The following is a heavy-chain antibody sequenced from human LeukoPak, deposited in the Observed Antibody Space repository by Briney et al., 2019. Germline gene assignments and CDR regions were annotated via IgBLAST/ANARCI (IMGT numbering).Heavy chain of an antibody. Sequence: PQRMSLTCPVAAGSLSIYYSGWIRQPPRDLMGWIGYIYSGGSTNYNPSLKSRVTISVDTSKNQFSLKLSSVTAADTAVYYCARDSAWISGWDYYYYMDVWGKGTTVTISS. CDR3: ARDSAWISGWDYYYYMDV. V-gene: IGHV4-59*01. CDR1: AGSLSIYY. D-gene: IGHD6-19*01. J-gene: IGHJ6*03. CDR2: IYSGGST.